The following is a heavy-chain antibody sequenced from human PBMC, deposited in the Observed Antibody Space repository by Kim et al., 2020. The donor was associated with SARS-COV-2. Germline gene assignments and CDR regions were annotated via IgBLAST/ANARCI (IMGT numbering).Heavy chain of an antibody. CDR1: GGSISSYY. CDR2: IYYSGST. CDR3: SRSDSGYDSYFDY. Sequence: SETLSLTCTVSGGSISSYYWSWIRQPPGKGLEWIGYIYYSGSTNYNPSLKSRVTISVDTSKNQFSLKLRSVTAADTAVYYCSRSDSGYDSYFDYWGQGTLVAVSA. D-gene: IGHD5-12*01. J-gene: IGHJ4*02. V-gene: IGHV4-59*01.